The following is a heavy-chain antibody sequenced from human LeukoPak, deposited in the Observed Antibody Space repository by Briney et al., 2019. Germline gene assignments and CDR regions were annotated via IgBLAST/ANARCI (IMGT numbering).Heavy chain of an antibody. D-gene: IGHD2-2*01. CDR3: ARNSLGYCGSTSCSDYYYYYYRDV. J-gene: IGHJ6*03. V-gene: IGHV1-69*13. CDR2: SIPIFGTA. CDR1: LGTFSTYA. Sequence: VSVSCTASLGTFSTYAISGVRPARAQGLDWMGGSIPIFGTANYAHRFQGGVTITTEKSTSTAYMELSSLRSEDTAVYYCARNSLGYCGSTSCSDYYYYYYRDVWGKGTTVTVSS.